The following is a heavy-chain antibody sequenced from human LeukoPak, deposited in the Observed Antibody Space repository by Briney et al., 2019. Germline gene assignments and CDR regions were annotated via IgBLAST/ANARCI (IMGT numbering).Heavy chain of an antibody. J-gene: IGHJ4*02. CDR2: SRNKAKSYTT. D-gene: IGHD5-12*01. CDR1: GFTFSDHF. Sequence: PGGSLSLSCAASGFTFSDHFLDWVRQAPGKGLEWVGRSRNKAKSYTTEYAASVKGRFTISRDDPKTSLYLQMNSLKTEDTAVYYCARVGSVARSDYLDYWGQGTLVTVSS. CDR3: ARVGSVARSDYLDY. V-gene: IGHV3-72*01.